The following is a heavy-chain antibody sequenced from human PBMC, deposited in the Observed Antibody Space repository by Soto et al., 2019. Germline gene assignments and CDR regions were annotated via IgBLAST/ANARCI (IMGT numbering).Heavy chain of an antibody. D-gene: IGHD1-1*01. J-gene: IGHJ4*02. CDR2: IGPDGSST. CDR3: ARDNNWSYDY. Sequence: PGWSLRLACASSVFTFISHWMQWVRQAPGKGLVWVSHIGPDGSSTRDADSVQGRFTISRDNARNTLYLQMNSLRDEDTAVYYCARDNNWSYDYWGQGILVTVSS. V-gene: IGHV3-74*01. CDR1: VFTFISHW.